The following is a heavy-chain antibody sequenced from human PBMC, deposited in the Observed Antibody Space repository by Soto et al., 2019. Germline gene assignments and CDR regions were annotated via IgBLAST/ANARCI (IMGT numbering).Heavy chain of an antibody. CDR2: IYYSGST. CDR1: GGSISSGDYY. V-gene: IGHV4-30-4*08. CDR3: AMIPSGDYTYYFDY. Sequence: PSETLSLTCTVSGGSISSGDYYWSWIRQPPGKGLEWIGYIYYSGSTYYNPSLKSRVTISVDTSKNQFSLKLSSVTAADTAVYYCAMIPSGDYTYYFDYWGQGTLVTVSS. D-gene: IGHD4-17*01. J-gene: IGHJ4*02.